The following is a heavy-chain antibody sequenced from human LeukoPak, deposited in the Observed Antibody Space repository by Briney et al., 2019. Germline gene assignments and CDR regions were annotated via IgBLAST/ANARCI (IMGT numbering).Heavy chain of an antibody. CDR3: ARVRTPTLEWLFRPHFDY. D-gene: IGHD3-3*01. CDR2: ISSSSSYI. V-gene: IGHV3-21*01. J-gene: IGHJ4*02. Sequence: GGTLRLSCAVSGFTFSSYSTNCVRHAPGKGLECVSSISSSSSYIYYADSVKGRFTISRDNAKNSLYLQMNSLRAEDTAVYYCARVRTPTLEWLFRPHFDYWGQGTLVTVSS. CDR1: GFTFSSYS.